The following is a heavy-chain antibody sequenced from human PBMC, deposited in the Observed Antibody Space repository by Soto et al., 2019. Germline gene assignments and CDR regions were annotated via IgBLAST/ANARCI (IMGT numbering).Heavy chain of an antibody. V-gene: IGHV6-1*01. CDR1: GDSVSSNSVA. CDR3: ARDQTYSSSWSNCLDP. CDR2: TYYRSKWYN. D-gene: IGHD6-13*01. Sequence: PSQTLSLTCAISGDSVSSNSVAWNWIRQSPSRGLEWLGRTYYRSKWYNDYAVSVKSRITINPDTSKNQFSLQLNSVTPEDTAVYYCARDQTYSSSWSNCLDPWGQGTLVTATS. J-gene: IGHJ5*02.